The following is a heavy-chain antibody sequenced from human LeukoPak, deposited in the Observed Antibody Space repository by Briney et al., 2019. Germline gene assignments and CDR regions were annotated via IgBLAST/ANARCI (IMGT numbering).Heavy chain of an antibody. Sequence: GASVKVSCKASGYTFTSYYMHWVRQAPGQGLEWMGIINPSGGSTSYAQKFQGRVTMTRDMSTSTVYMELSSLSSEDTAVYYCARTGVGARRLMDVWGKGTTVTVSS. CDR3: ARTGVGARRLMDV. D-gene: IGHD1-26*01. V-gene: IGHV1-46*01. CDR1: GYTFTSYY. CDR2: INPSGGST. J-gene: IGHJ6*04.